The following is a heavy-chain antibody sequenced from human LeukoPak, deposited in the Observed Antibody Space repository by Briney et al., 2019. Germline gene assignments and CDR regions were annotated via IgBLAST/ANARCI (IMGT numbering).Heavy chain of an antibody. Sequence: PGRSLRLSCAASGFTFDDYAMHWVRQAPGKGLEWVSGISWNSGSIGYVDSVKGRFTISRDNAKNSLYLQMNSLRAEDTALYYCAKADYGDYFDYWGQGTLVTVSS. CDR1: GFTFDDYA. CDR3: AKADYGDYFDY. J-gene: IGHJ4*02. V-gene: IGHV3-9*01. D-gene: IGHD4-17*01. CDR2: ISWNSGSI.